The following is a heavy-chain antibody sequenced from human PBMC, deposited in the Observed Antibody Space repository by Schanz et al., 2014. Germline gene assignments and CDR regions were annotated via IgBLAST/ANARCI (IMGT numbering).Heavy chain of an antibody. CDR1: GFTFSSYG. Sequence: QVQLVESGGGVVQPGRSLRLSCAVSGFTFSSYGMHWVRQAPGKGLEWVALISYDGSNKHYADFVKGRFTISRDNSKKTLYVQMNSLRAEDTAVYYCARDRPSGYALDFWGQGTLVTVSS. J-gene: IGHJ4*02. CDR2: ISYDGSNK. CDR3: ARDRPSGYALDF. D-gene: IGHD5-12*01. V-gene: IGHV3-30*03.